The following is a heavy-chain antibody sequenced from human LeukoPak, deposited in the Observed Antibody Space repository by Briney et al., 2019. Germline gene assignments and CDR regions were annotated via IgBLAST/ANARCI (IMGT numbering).Heavy chain of an antibody. V-gene: IGHV4-39*07. CDR1: GGSISSSSYY. CDR2: IYYSGST. Sequence: PSETLSLTCTVSGGSISSSSYYWGWIRQPPGKGLEWIGSIYYSGSTYYNPSLKSRVTISVDTSKNQFSLKLSSVTAADTAVYYCARTVYGSGSYYNAYYYYMDVWGKGTTVTISS. CDR3: ARTVYGSGSYYNAYYYYMDV. D-gene: IGHD3-10*01. J-gene: IGHJ6*03.